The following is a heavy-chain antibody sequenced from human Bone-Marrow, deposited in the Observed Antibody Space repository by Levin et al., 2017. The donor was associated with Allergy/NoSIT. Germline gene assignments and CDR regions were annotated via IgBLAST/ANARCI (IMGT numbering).Heavy chain of an antibody. J-gene: IGHJ4*02. CDR2: ISSGSNAR. CDR3: ARGSKGGDGYDDFFDF. D-gene: IGHD5-12*01. V-gene: IGHV3-48*02. Sequence: SGGSLRLSWAASGFTFRVHSMNWVRQAPGKGLEWISYISSGSNARYYADSVKGRFTVSRDNAKKSLYLQMNSLRDEDTAVYYCARGSKGGDGYDDFFDFWGQGTLVTVSS. CDR1: GFTFRVHS.